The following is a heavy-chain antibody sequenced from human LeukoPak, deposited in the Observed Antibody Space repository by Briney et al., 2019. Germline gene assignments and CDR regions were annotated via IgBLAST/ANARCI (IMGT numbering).Heavy chain of an antibody. Sequence: SETLSLTCTVSGGSFSSHYWSWIRQPPGKGLEWIGYISYIGSTNYNPSLKSRVTISVDTSKKQFSLKLSSVTAADTAVYYCARDPTTVTKGLDIWGQGTMVNVSS. V-gene: IGHV4-59*11. D-gene: IGHD4-17*01. J-gene: IGHJ3*02. CDR3: ARDPTTVTKGLDI. CDR1: GGSFSSHY. CDR2: ISYIGST.